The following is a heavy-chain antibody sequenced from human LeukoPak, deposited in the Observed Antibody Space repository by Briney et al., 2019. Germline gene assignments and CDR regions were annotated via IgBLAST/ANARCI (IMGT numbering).Heavy chain of an antibody. J-gene: IGHJ6*02. CDR1: GFTFSSYA. D-gene: IGHD2-2*01. Sequence: PGGSLRLSCAASGFTFSSYAMSWVRQAPGKGLEWVSAISGSGGSTYYADSVKGRFTISRDNSKNTLYLQMNSLRAEDTAVYYCAKDPIPAPRGLIVVVPAAHYYYYGMDVWGQGTTVTVSS. CDR2: ISGSGGST. CDR3: AKDPIPAPRGLIVVVPAAHYYYYGMDV. V-gene: IGHV3-23*01.